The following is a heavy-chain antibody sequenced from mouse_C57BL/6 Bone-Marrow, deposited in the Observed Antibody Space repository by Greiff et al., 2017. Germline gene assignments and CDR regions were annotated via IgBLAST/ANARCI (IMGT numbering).Heavy chain of an antibody. D-gene: IGHD1-1*01. V-gene: IGHV14-3*01. CDR1: GFNSKNTY. J-gene: IGHJ1*03. Sequence: EVQLQQSVAELVRPGASVKLSCTASGFNSKNTYMHWVKQRPEQGLEWIGRIDPANGNTKYAPKFQGKATITADTSSNTAYLQLSSLTSEDTAIYYCVHGSSYWYFDVWGTGTTVTVSS. CDR3: VHGSSYWYFDV. CDR2: IDPANGNT.